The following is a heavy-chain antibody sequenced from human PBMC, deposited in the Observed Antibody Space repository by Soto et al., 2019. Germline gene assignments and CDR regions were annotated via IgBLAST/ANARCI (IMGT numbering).Heavy chain of an antibody. Sequence: LRLSCAASGFTFSSYGMHWVRQAPGKGLEWVAVIWYDGSNKYYADSVKGRFTISRDNSKNTLYLQMNSLRAEDTAVYYCARDLVVPAAIVVHYYGMDVWGQGTTVTVSS. D-gene: IGHD2-2*01. J-gene: IGHJ6*02. CDR3: ARDLVVPAAIVVHYYGMDV. CDR1: GFTFSSYG. V-gene: IGHV3-33*01. CDR2: IWYDGSNK.